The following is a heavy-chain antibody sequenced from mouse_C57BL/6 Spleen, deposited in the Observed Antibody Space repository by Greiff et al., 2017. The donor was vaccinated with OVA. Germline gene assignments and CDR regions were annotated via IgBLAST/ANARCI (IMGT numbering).Heavy chain of an antibody. Sequence: VKLVESGPELVKPGASVKISCKASGYAFSSSWMNWVKQRPGKGLEWIGRIYPGDGDTNYNGKFKGKATLTADKSSSTAYMQLSSLTSEDSAVYFCARPDYPYAMDYWGQGTSVTVSS. D-gene: IGHD2-4*01. CDR2: IYPGDGDT. CDR3: ARPDYPYAMDY. V-gene: IGHV1-82*01. J-gene: IGHJ4*01. CDR1: GYAFSSSW.